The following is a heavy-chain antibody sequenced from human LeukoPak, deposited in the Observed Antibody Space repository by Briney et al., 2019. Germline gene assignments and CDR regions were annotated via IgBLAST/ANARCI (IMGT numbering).Heavy chain of an antibody. CDR1: GGSFSGYY. V-gene: IGHV4-34*01. J-gene: IGHJ4*02. CDR2: INHSGST. Sequence: SETLSLTCAVYGGSFSGYYWSWIRQPPGKGLEWIGEINHSGSTNYNPSLKSRVTISVDTSKNQFSLKLSSVTAADTAVYYCARWSVGTAPFDYWGQGTLVTVSS. D-gene: IGHD5-18*01. CDR3: ARWSVGTAPFDY.